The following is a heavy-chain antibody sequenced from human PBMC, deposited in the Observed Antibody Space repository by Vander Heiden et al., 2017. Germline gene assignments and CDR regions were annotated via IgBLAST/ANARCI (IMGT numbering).Heavy chain of an antibody. D-gene: IGHD6-19*01. CDR3: AKETPYSRGWWDDGFDI. CDR2: IKSKVDGGTT. J-gene: IGHJ3*02. V-gene: IGHV3-15*07. CDR1: GFTFSDGW. Sequence: EVQLVESGGGLVKPGGSLSISCAGSGFTFSDGWMNLVRQAPGKGLEWVGRIKSKVDGGTTDYAAPVKGRFTISRDDSKNMFYLQMKSLKTEDTAVYFCAKETPYSRGWWDDGFDIWGRGTMVTVSS.